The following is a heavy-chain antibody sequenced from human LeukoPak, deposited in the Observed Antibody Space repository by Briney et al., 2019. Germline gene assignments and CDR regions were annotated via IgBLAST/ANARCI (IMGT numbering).Heavy chain of an antibody. CDR3: ARDLRGYSYGYPGPDV. Sequence: PGGSLRLSCAASGFTFSSYWMSWVRQAPGKGLEWVANIKQDGSEKYYVDSVKGQFTISRDNAKNSLYLQMNSLRAEDTAVYYCARDLRGYSYGYPGPDVWGKGTTVTVSS. J-gene: IGHJ6*04. D-gene: IGHD5-18*01. CDR2: IKQDGSEK. V-gene: IGHV3-7*01. CDR1: GFTFSSYW.